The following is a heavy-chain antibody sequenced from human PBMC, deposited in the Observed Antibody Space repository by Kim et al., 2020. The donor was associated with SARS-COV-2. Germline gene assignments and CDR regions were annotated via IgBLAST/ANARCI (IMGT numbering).Heavy chain of an antibody. Sequence: SETLSLTCAVYGGSFSGYYWSWIRQPPGKGLEWIGEINHSGSTNYNPSLKSRVTISVDTSKNQFSLKLSSVTAADTAVYYCASSEPYYYGSGKGAFDIWGQGTMVTVSS. CDR1: GGSFSGYY. D-gene: IGHD3-10*01. CDR3: ASSEPYYYGSGKGAFDI. J-gene: IGHJ3*02. V-gene: IGHV4-34*01. CDR2: INHSGST.